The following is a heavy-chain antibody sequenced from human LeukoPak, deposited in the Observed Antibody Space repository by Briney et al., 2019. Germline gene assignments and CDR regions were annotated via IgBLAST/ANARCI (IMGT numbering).Heavy chain of an antibody. J-gene: IGHJ4*02. V-gene: IGHV3-48*02. CDR3: VRDPDALDF. Sequence: PGRSLRLSCASSGFTFSSYSMNWVRQAPGKGLEWVAYIRSSGSPIYYADSVKGRFTISRHNGKNSLYLQMNSLRDEDTAVYYCVRDPDALDFWGQGTPVTVSS. CDR2: IRSSGSPI. CDR1: GFTFSSYS.